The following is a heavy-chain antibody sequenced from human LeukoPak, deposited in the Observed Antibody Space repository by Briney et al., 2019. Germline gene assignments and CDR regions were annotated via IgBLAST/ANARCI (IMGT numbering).Heavy chain of an antibody. CDR3: ARDPLSSSSFDL. V-gene: IGHV3-30*04. CDR2: ISYDGSNQ. J-gene: IGHJ4*02. D-gene: IGHD6-13*01. Sequence: PGGSLRLSCAASGFTFISYAMHWVRQAPGKGLEWVAVISYDGSNQYYADSVKGRFTISRDNSKNTLYLQMNSLRAEDTAVYYCARDPLSSSSFDLWGQGTLVTVSS. CDR1: GFTFISYA.